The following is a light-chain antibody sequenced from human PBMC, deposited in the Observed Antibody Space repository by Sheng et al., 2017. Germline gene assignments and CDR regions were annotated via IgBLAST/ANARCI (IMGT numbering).Light chain of an antibody. J-gene: IGLJ3*02. V-gene: IGLV2-14*03. Sequence: QSALTQPASVSGSPGQSITISCTGNSDNIGRFSYVSWYQCHPGKSPKLIIYDVTNRPSGVSTRFSGSKSGNTASLTILWAPRLTDEARFISVSSFTVRSTLGVFGGGTKLTV. CDR2: DVT. CDR1: SDNIGRFSY. CDR3: SSFTVRSTLGV.